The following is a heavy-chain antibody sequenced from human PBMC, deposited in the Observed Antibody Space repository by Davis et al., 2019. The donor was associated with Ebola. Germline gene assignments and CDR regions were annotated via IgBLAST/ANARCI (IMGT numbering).Heavy chain of an antibody. CDR1: GYTFTNYY. CDR3: ARVAYGDYPPSIFHY. CDR2: INPINGGA. Sequence: AASVKVSCKASGYTFTNYYMHWLRQAPGQGLEWMGRINPINGGANYAEKFQGRVTMTRDTSVNTVYMGLNSLRSDDTAVYFCARVAYGDYPPSIFHYWGQGSLVTVSS. D-gene: IGHD4-17*01. J-gene: IGHJ4*02. V-gene: IGHV1-2*06.